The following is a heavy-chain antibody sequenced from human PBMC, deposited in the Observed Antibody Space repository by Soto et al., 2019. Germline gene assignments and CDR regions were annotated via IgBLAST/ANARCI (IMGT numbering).Heavy chain of an antibody. CDR2: IWYDGSNK. Sequence: QVQLVESGGGVVQPGRSLRLSCAASGFTFSSYGMHWVRQAPGKGLEWVAVIWYDGSNKYYADSVKGRFTISRDNSKNTLYLQMNSLRAEDTAVYYWARETYYYDSSGYSGIDYWGQGTLVTVSS. D-gene: IGHD3-22*01. CDR1: GFTFSSYG. V-gene: IGHV3-33*01. CDR3: ARETYYYDSSGYSGIDY. J-gene: IGHJ4*02.